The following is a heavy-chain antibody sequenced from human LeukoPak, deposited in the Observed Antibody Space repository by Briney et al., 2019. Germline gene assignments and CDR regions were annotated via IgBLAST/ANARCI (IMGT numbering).Heavy chain of an antibody. CDR2: IYYSGST. Sequence: PSETLSLTCTVSGGSISSSSYYWGWIRQPPGKGLEWIGSIYYSGSTFYNPSLKSRGTISVDTSKNQFSLKLSSVTAADTAVYYCARHRRRRDGYNYDYWGQGTLVTVSS. J-gene: IGHJ4*02. V-gene: IGHV4-39*01. CDR3: ARHRRRRDGYNYDY. D-gene: IGHD5-24*01. CDR1: GGSISSSSYY.